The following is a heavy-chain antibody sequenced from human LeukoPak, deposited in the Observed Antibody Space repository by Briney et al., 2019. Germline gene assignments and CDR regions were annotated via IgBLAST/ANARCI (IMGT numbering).Heavy chain of an antibody. J-gene: IGHJ4*02. Sequence: GGSLRLSCAASGFTFSSYGMHWVRQAPGKGLEWVAVIWYDGSNKYYADSVKGRFTISRDNSKNTLYLQMNSLRAEDTAVYYCARDPYSGYVWLDYWGQGTLVTVSS. CDR3: ARDPYSGYVWLDY. V-gene: IGHV3-33*08. D-gene: IGHD5-12*01. CDR2: IWYDGSNK. CDR1: GFTFSSYG.